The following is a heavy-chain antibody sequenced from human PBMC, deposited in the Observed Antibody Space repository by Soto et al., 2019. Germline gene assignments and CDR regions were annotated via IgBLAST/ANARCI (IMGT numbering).Heavy chain of an antibody. CDR1: GFTVSSNY. V-gene: IGHV3-53*01. D-gene: IGHD2-8*01. CDR2: IYSGGST. CDR3: AIDDERENCTNGVCYAFDI. J-gene: IGHJ3*02. Sequence: GGSLRLSCAASGFTVSSNYMSWVRQAPGKGLEWVSVIYSGGSTYYADSVKGRFTISRDNSKNTLYLQMNSLRAEDTAVYYCAIDDERENCTNGVCYAFDIWCQGTMVTFSS.